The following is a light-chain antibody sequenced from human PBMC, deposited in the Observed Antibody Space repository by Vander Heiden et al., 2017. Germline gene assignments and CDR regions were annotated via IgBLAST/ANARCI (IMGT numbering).Light chain of an antibody. Sequence: EIVLTQSPGTLSLSPGERATLSCRASQSVSNSYLAWYQQKPGQAPRLLISGASSRATGIPDRFTASGSGTDFTLTISRLEPDDFAVYYCQQYGASAYTFGQGTKLEIK. CDR3: QQYGASAYT. CDR2: GAS. CDR1: QSVSNSY. J-gene: IGKJ2*01. V-gene: IGKV3-20*01.